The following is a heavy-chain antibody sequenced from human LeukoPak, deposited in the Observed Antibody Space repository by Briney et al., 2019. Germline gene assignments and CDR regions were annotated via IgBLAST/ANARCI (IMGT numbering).Heavy chain of an antibody. J-gene: IGHJ4*02. CDR1: GFTFSSCG. D-gene: IGHD1-14*01. Sequence: AGGSLRLSCAASGFTFSSCGMHRVRQAPGKGLEWVAFIRLDGSNKYYADSVKGRFTISRDNSKNTLYLQMNSLRAEDTSVYYCAKGITCSFDFCGQGTLVTVSS. V-gene: IGHV3-30*02. CDR3: AKGITCSFDF. CDR2: IRLDGSNK.